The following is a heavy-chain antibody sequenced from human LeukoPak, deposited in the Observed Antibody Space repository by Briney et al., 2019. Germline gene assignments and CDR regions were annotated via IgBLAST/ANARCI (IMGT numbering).Heavy chain of an antibody. J-gene: IGHJ5*02. CDR2: IYYSGSA. Sequence: SETLSLTCSVSGGSLNTGGNYWSWIRQPPGKGLEWIAYIYYSGSANYNPSLKSRVTIYIDTSKNQFSLKLTYVTAGDTAVYYCARDSSCSGGTCYDTWGQGTLVTVSS. D-gene: IGHD2-15*01. V-gene: IGHV4-61*08. CDR3: ARDSSCSGGTCYDT. CDR1: GGSLNTGGNY.